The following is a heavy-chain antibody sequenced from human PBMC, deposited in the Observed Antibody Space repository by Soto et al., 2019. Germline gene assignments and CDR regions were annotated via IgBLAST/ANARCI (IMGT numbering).Heavy chain of an antibody. J-gene: IGHJ4*02. D-gene: IGHD3-10*01. V-gene: IGHV3-23*01. CDR2: ISGSDGKT. CDR3: ARWSYLGY. Sequence: GGSLRLSCAASGFSFGSYALSWVRQAPGKGLEWVSTISGSDGKTFYADSVKGRFSISRDTSQNTLYLQMNSLRADDTAIYYCARWSYLGYWGQGTRVTVSS. CDR1: GFSFGSYA.